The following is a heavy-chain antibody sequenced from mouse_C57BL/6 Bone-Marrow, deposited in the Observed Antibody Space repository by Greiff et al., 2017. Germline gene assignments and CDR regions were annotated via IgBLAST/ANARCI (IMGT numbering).Heavy chain of an antibody. CDR1: GFNIKDDY. CDR3: TTYDYDGAWFAY. Sequence: PLQQSGAELVRPGASVKLSCTASGFNIKDDYMHWVKQRPEQGLEWIGWIDPENGDTEYASKFQGKATITADTSSNTAYLQLSSLTSEDTAVYYCTTYDYDGAWFAYWGQGTLVTVSA. D-gene: IGHD2-4*01. V-gene: IGHV14-4*01. CDR2: IDPENGDT. J-gene: IGHJ3*01.